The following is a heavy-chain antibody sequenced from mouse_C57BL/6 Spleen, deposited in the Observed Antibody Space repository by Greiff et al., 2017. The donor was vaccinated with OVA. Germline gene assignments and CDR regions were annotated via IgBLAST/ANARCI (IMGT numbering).Heavy chain of an antibody. Sequence: VQLKESGPELVKPGASVKISCKASGYSFTGYYMNWVKQSPEKSLEWIGEINPSTGGTTYNQKFKAKATLTADKSSSTAYMQLKSLTSEDSAVYYCARSGDYGGAMDYWGQGTSVTVSS. V-gene: IGHV1-42*01. D-gene: IGHD2-4*01. CDR1: GYSFTGYY. CDR2: INPSTGGT. CDR3: ARSGDYGGAMDY. J-gene: IGHJ4*01.